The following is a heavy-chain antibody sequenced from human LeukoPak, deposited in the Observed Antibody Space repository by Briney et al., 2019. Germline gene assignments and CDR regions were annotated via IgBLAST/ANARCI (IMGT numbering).Heavy chain of an antibody. CDR2: IDPSGGST. V-gene: IGHV1-46*01. D-gene: IGHD1-26*01. CDR3: ARGSSGSYYNYFDY. Sequence: ASVKVSCKASGYTFSSNYLHWLRQAPGQGLEWMGLIDPSGGSTSYAQKFQGRVTMTRDTSTTTVYMDLTNLRSEDTAVYYRARGSSGSYYNYFDYWGQGTLVTVSS. CDR1: GYTFSSNY. J-gene: IGHJ4*02.